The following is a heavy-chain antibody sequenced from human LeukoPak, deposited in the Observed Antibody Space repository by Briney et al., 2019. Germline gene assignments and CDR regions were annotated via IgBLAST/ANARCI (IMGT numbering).Heavy chain of an antibody. CDR3: AKVGYYDSSGYYAYLQH. Sequence: HPGGSLRLSCAASGFTFSSYWMSWVRQAPGKGLEWVSRMNSDGSSISYADSVKGRFTISRDNAKNTLHLQMNSLRAEDTAVYYCAKVGYYDSSGYYAYLQHWGQGTLVTVSS. D-gene: IGHD3-22*01. CDR1: GFTFSSYW. CDR2: MNSDGSSI. J-gene: IGHJ1*01. V-gene: IGHV3-74*01.